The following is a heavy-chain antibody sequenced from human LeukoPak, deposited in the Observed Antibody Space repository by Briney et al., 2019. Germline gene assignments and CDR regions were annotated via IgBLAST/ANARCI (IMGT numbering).Heavy chain of an antibody. CDR1: GYTFTSHG. Sequence: ASVTVSCKASGYTFTSHGISWVRQAPGQGLEWMGWISAYNGNTNYAQKLQGRVTMTTDTSTSTAYMELRSLRSDDTAVYYCARDYYGSGWAYYGMDVWGQGTTVTVSS. V-gene: IGHV1-18*01. J-gene: IGHJ6*02. CDR3: ARDYYGSGWAYYGMDV. CDR2: ISAYNGNT. D-gene: IGHD3-10*01.